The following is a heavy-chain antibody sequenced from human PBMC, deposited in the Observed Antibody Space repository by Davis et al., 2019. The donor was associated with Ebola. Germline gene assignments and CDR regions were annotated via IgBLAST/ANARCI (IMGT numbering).Heavy chain of an antibody. CDR3: ARSVGLAVAGEWYFDL. V-gene: IGHV3-7*01. CDR1: GFTFSSYW. CDR2: IKQDGSEK. D-gene: IGHD6-19*01. Sequence: PGGSLRLSCAASGFTFSSYWMSWVRQAPGKGLEWVANIKQDGSEKYYVDSVKGRFTISRDNAKNSLYLQVNSLRAEDTAVYYCARSVGLAVAGEWYFDLWGRGTLVTVSS. J-gene: IGHJ2*01.